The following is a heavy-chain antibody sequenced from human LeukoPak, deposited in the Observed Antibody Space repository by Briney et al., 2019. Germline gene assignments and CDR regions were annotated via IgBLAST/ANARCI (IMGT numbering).Heavy chain of an antibody. CDR1: GFSFSSYS. V-gene: IGHV3-48*01. Sequence: PGGSLRLSCAASGFSFSSYSMNWVRQAPGKGLECLSYITDDSSTMHYAAAVKGRFAISRDNAKNSLYLQMNSLRVEDTALYYCVRKSGSSGYPFDFWGQGTLVTVSS. CDR3: VRKSGSSGYPFDF. J-gene: IGHJ4*02. D-gene: IGHD3-22*01. CDR2: ITDDSSTM.